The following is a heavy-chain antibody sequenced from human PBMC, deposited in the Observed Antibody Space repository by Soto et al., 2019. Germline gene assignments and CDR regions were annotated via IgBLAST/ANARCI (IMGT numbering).Heavy chain of an antibody. CDR2: IYSSGST. D-gene: IGHD1-1*01. CDR3: ARNGGWNDAFDI. V-gene: IGHV4-59*01. CDR1: GGSISSYY. Sequence: SETLSLTCTVSGGSISSYYWSWIRQPPGKGLEWIGYIYSSGSTNYNPSLKGRVTISVDTSKNQFSLRLSSVTAVDTAVYYCARNGGWNDAFDIWGQGTMVTVSS. J-gene: IGHJ3*02.